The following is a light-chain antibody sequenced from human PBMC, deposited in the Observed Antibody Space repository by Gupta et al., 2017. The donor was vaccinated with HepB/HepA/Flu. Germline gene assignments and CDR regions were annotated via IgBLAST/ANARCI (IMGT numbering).Light chain of an antibody. CDR2: WAS. V-gene: IGKV4-1*01. CDR1: QSVLDSSNNRKY. J-gene: IGKJ3*01. Sequence: DIVMTQSPDSLAVPLGERATINCKSSQSVLDSSNNRKYLAWYQQKPGQSPRLLIYWASRRESGVPDRFGGRGSETDFTLTISSVQAEDVAVYYCHQDNNIPHTFGHGTKVEIK. CDR3: HQDNNIPHT.